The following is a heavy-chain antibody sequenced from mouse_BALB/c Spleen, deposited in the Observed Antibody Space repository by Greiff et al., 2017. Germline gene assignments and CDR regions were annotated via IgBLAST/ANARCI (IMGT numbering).Heavy chain of an antibody. J-gene: IGHJ4*01. Sequence: VKLVESGAELAKPGASVKMSCKASGYTFTSYWMHWVKQRPGQGLEWIGYINPSTGYTEYNQKFKDKATLTADKSSSTAYMQLSSLTSEDSAVYYCARVHYYGPYYYAMDYWGQGTSVTVSS. CDR2: INPSTGYT. CDR3: ARVHYYGPYYYAMDY. D-gene: IGHD1-2*01. V-gene: IGHV1-7*01. CDR1: GYTFTSYW.